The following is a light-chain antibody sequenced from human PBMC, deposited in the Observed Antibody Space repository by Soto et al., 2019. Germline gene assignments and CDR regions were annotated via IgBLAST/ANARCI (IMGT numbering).Light chain of an antibody. Sequence: DIQMTESATSLAASVGGRVTITCRASQTINIYVNWYQQKAGKAPKLLIHSGSSLQSGVPSRFSGSGSGTDFTLTISSLQPEDFASYYCQQSYSTPTFGQGTRLEIK. CDR1: QTINIY. V-gene: IGKV1-39*01. CDR3: QQSYSTPT. CDR2: SGS. J-gene: IGKJ5*01.